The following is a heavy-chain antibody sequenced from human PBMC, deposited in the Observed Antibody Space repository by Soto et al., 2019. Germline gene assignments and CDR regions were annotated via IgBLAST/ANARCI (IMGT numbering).Heavy chain of an antibody. Sequence: PGGSLRLSCAASGFTFSNYAMGWVRQAPGKGLEWVSAITNSGGSTYYADSVKGRFAISRDNAKSTLYLQMNSLRAEDTAVYYCAKASSGWVNFFDYWGQGTLVTVSS. V-gene: IGHV3-23*01. D-gene: IGHD6-19*01. J-gene: IGHJ4*02. CDR1: GFTFSNYA. CDR2: ITNSGGST. CDR3: AKASSGWVNFFDY.